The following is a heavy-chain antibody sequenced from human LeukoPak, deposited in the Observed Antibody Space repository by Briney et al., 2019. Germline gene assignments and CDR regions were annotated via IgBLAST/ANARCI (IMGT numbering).Heavy chain of an antibody. CDR1: GFTFSSYA. V-gene: IGHV3-30*04. CDR2: ISYDGSNK. Sequence: GRSLRLSCAASGFTFSSYAMHWVRQAPGKGLEWVAVISYDGSNKYYADSVKGRFTISRDNSKNTLYLQMNSLRAEDTAVYYCARATYSSSWYLVDYWGQGTLVTVSS. CDR3: ARATYSSSWYLVDY. J-gene: IGHJ4*02. D-gene: IGHD6-13*01.